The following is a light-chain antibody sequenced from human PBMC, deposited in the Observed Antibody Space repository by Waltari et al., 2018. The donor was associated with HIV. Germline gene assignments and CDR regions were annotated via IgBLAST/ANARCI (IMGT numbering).Light chain of an antibody. V-gene: IGKV3-20*01. J-gene: IGKJ1*01. Sequence: VLTQSPGTLSLSPGERVALSCRASQSVGSSDVAWYQQKRGQTPRLLMYGGSNRATGIPDRFSGSGPETDFTLTISRLEPEDCAVYYCHQYGTTPPTFGQGTQLEIK. CDR2: GGS. CDR1: QSVGSSD. CDR3: HQYGTTPPT.